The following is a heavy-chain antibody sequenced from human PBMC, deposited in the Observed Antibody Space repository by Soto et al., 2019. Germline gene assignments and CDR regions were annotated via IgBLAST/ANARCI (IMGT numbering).Heavy chain of an antibody. CDR1: GGSFSGYY. CDR2: INHSGST. CDR3: ARGPPVEGIFGLTHYYYYYGMDV. Sequence: QVQLQQWGAGLLKPSETLSLTCAVYGGSFSGYYWSWIRQPPGKGLAWIGEINHSGSTNYNPSLKSRVTISVDTSKNQFSLKLSSVTAADTAVYYCARGPPVEGIFGLTHYYYYYGMDVWGQGTTVTVSS. J-gene: IGHJ6*02. D-gene: IGHD3-3*01. V-gene: IGHV4-34*01.